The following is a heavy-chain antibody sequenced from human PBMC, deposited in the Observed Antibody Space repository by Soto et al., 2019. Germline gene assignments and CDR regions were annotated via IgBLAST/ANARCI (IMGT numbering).Heavy chain of an antibody. CDR2: INHSGIT. Sequence: QVQLQQWGAGLLKPSETLSLTCAVYGGSFSGYYWSWIRQPPGKGLEWIGEINHSGITNCNPSLKSRVTISVDTSKNQFSLKLSSVTAADTAVYYCARASYSTYNYGSGRYYNGIDYWGQGTLVTVSS. J-gene: IGHJ4*02. CDR1: GGSFSGYY. V-gene: IGHV4-34*01. CDR3: ARASYSTYNYGSGRYYNGIDY. D-gene: IGHD3-10*01.